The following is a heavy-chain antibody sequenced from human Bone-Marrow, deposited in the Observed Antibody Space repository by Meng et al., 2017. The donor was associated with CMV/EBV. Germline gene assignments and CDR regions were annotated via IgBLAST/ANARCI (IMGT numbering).Heavy chain of an antibody. Sequence: SETLSLTCTVSGGSVSSGSYYWSWIRQPPGKGLEWIGYIYYSGSTNYNPSLKSRVTISVDTSKNQFSLKLSSVTAADTAVYYCARDSSEINYYYNGMDVWGQGTTVTVSS. V-gene: IGHV4-61*01. CDR2: IYYSGST. CDR3: ARDSSEINYYYNGMDV. J-gene: IGHJ6*02. CDR1: GGSVSSGSYY. D-gene: IGHD5-24*01.